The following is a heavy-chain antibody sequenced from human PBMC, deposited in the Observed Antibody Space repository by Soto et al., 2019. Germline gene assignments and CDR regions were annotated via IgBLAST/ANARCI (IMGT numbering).Heavy chain of an antibody. CDR2: ISPYTGNT. Sequence: QVQLVQSGDEVKKPGASVKVSCKASGYIFVNYDIAWVRQAPGQALEWMGWISPYTGNTHSATKIQGRITMTTDTSTSTAYMALGSLTSDDTAVYYCVMVDNYVTPTPQDVWGQGTTVTVSS. CDR1: GYIFVNYD. D-gene: IGHD3-16*01. CDR3: VMVDNYVTPTPQDV. V-gene: IGHV1-18*01. J-gene: IGHJ6*02.